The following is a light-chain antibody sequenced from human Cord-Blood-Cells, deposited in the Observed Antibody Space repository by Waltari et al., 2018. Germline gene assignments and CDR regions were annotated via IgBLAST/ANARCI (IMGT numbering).Light chain of an antibody. CDR2: SNN. V-gene: IGLV1-44*01. CDR3: AAWDDSLNGYV. CDR1: SSNIGSNT. J-gene: IGLJ1*01. Sequence: QSVLTQPPSASGTPGQRVTISRPGSSSNIGSNTVNWYQQLPRTAPTLLIYSNNQRPSGVPDRFSGSKSGTSASLAISGLQSEDEADYYCAAWDDSLNGYVFGTGTKVTAL.